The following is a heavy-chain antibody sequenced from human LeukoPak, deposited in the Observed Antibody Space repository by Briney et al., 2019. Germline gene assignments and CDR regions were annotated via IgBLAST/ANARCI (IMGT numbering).Heavy chain of an antibody. CDR2: INHSGST. V-gene: IGHV4-34*01. CDR1: GGSISNDVYY. J-gene: IGHJ4*02. CDR3: ARGMRVAGTFDY. Sequence: PSETLSLTCTVSGGSISNDVYYWSWIRQPPGKGLEWIGEINHSGSTNYNPSLKSRVTISVDTSKNQFSLKLSSVTAADTAVYYCARGMRVAGTFDYWGQGTPVTVSS. D-gene: IGHD6-19*01.